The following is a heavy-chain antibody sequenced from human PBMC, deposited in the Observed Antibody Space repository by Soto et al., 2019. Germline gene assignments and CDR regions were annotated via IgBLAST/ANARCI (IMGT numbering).Heavy chain of an antibody. D-gene: IGHD2-15*01. V-gene: IGHV3-33*01. CDR2: IWYDGSNK. Sequence: QVQLVESGGGVVQPGRSLRLSCAASGFTFSSYGMHWVRQAPGKGLEWVAVIWYDGSNKYYADSVKGRFTISRDNSKNTLYLQMNCLRAEDTAVYYCARGHLYCSGGSCYALDFDYWGQGTLVTVSS. J-gene: IGHJ4*02. CDR3: ARGHLYCSGGSCYALDFDY. CDR1: GFTFSSYG.